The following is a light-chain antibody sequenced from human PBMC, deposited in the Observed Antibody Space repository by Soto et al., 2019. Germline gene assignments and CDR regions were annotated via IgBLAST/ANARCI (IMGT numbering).Light chain of an antibody. V-gene: IGLV2-8*01. CDR3: TLYTSENTYV. CDR1: SSDVGAYDY. Sequence: QSVLTQPPSASGSPGQSVTISCTGTSSDVGAYDYVSWYQQHPGKAPKLMIYEINKRPSGVPDRFSGSKSGNTASLTISGLQAADEADYYCTLYTSENTYVFGTGTKVTVL. J-gene: IGLJ1*01. CDR2: EIN.